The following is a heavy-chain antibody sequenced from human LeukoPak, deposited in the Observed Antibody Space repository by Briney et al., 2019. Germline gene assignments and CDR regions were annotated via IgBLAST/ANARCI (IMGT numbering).Heavy chain of an antibody. V-gene: IGHV3-21*01. Sequence: GSLRLSCAASGFTFSSYSMNWVRQAPGKGLEWVSSISSSSSYIYYADSVKGRFTISRDNAKNSLYLQMNSPRAEDTAVYYCARDGAVTAFDYWGQGTLVTVSS. CDR2: ISSSSSYI. D-gene: IGHD6-19*01. J-gene: IGHJ4*02. CDR1: GFTFSSYS. CDR3: ARDGAVTAFDY.